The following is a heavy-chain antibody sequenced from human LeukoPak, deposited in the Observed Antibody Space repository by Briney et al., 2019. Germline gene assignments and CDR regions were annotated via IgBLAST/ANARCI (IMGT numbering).Heavy chain of an antibody. D-gene: IGHD5-18*01. CDR2: ISGSGGST. J-gene: IGHJ4*02. CDR3: ARWYGYLYYFDY. Sequence: PRGSLRPSCAVSGFSSSSFDTSWVSQAPGKGLEWVSAISGSGGSTYYADSVKGRFTISRDNSKNTLYLQMNSLRAEDTAVYYCARWYGYLYYFDYWGQGTLVTVSS. V-gene: IGHV3-23*01. CDR1: GFSSSSFD.